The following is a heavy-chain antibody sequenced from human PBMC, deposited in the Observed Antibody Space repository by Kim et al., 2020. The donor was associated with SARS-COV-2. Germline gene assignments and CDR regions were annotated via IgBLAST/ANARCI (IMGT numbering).Heavy chain of an antibody. Sequence: GGSLRLSCAASGFSFSTYWMSWVRQPPGKGLEWLANIREDGHLQGYADSVRGRFTISRDNAQRSVFLQMNSLGAEDTAVYYCARVGWGGLLDQWGQGSLVTVSS. CDR2: IREDGHLQ. D-gene: IGHD2-21*01. CDR1: GFSFSTYW. CDR3: ARVGWGGLLDQ. V-gene: IGHV3-7*03. J-gene: IGHJ4*02.